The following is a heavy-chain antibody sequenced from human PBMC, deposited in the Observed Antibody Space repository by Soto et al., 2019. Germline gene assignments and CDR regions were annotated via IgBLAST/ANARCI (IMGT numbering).Heavy chain of an antibody. CDR3: ARESGGATATLDYYYFYMDV. J-gene: IGHJ6*03. D-gene: IGHD5-12*01. Sequence: QVQLVQSGAGVEKPGASVTVSCKASGYSFSQYYLHWVRQAPGQGPEWMGWINPNSGATKYAQKFQGRVTMTRDTSVRTAFMELKWLQSDDTAVYYCARESGGATATLDYYYFYMDVWGRGTTVTVSS. CDR1: GYSFSQYY. CDR2: INPNSGAT. V-gene: IGHV1-2*02.